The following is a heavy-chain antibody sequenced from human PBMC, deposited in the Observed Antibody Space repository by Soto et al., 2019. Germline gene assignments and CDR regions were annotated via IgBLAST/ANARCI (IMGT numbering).Heavy chain of an antibody. CDR2: IHASGDTK. CDR3: ARDLWGSWTVDY. Sequence: QVQLVQSGAEVKEPGASVKVSCKASGYTFQNYHMHWVRQAPGQGLEWMGIIHASGDTKTYAQRCQGRLAMTRDTSTSTAYMELSSLTSEDTAVYFCARDLWGSWTVDYWGQGTLVTVSS. D-gene: IGHD3-16*01. J-gene: IGHJ4*02. CDR1: GYTFQNYH. V-gene: IGHV1-46*02.